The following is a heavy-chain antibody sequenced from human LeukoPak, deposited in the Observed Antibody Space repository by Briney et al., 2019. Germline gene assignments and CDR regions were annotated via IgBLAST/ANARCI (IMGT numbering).Heavy chain of an antibody. Sequence: PSETLSLTCTVSGGSVNSNNYYWAWVRQPPGKGLEWIGAVYYTGSTQYNPSLKSRVTISVDTSRNQFSLKLSSVTAADTAVYYCARVAYSGYDYRGYFDYWGQGTLVTVSS. J-gene: IGHJ4*02. V-gene: IGHV4-39*07. CDR1: GGSVNSNNYY. CDR2: VYYTGST. D-gene: IGHD5-12*01. CDR3: ARVAYSGYDYRGYFDY.